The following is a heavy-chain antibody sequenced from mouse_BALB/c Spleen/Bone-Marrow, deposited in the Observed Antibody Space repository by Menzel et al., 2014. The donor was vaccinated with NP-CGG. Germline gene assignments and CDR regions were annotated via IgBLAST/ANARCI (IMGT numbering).Heavy chain of an antibody. D-gene: IGHD2-3*01. CDR1: GFTFSDYY. CDR2: ISSGGGST. CDR3: ARRGWYYAMDY. V-gene: IGHV5-12*02. Sequence: EVHLVESGGGLVQPGGSLKLSCATSGFTFSDYYMYWVRQTPEKRLEWVAYISSGGGSTYYPDTVKGRFTISRDNAKNTPYLQMSRLKSEDTAMYYCARRGWYYAMDYWGQGTSVTVSS. J-gene: IGHJ4*01.